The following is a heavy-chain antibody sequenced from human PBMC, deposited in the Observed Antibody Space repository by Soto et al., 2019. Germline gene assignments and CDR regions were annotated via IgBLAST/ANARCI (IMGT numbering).Heavy chain of an antibody. CDR1: GGSFSGYY. CDR2: INHSGST. CDR3: ARRVVVVAATYYYYYYGMDV. V-gene: IGHV4-34*01. J-gene: IGHJ6*02. D-gene: IGHD2-15*01. Sequence: QVQLQQWGAGLLKPSETLSLTCAVYGGSFSGYYWSWIRQPPGKGLEWIGEINHSGSTSYNPSLKSRVTISVDTSKNQFSLKLSSVTAADTAVYYCARRVVVVAATYYYYYYGMDVWGQGTTVTVSS.